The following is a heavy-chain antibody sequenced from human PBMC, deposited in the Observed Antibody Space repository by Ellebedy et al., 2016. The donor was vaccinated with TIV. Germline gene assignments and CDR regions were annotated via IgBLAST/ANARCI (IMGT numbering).Heavy chain of an antibody. V-gene: IGHV1-69*13. CDR2: IIPIFGTA. J-gene: IGHJ4*02. CDR1: GGTFSSYA. Sequence: SVKVSXXASGGTFSSYAISWVRQAPGQGLEWMGGIIPIFGTANYAQKFQGRVTITADESTSTAYMELSSLRSEDTAVYYCARSAHSASFDYWGQGTLVTVSS. CDR3: ARSAHSASFDY.